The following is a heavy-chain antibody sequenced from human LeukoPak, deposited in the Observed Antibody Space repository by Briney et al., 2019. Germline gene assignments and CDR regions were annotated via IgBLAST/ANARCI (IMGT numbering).Heavy chain of an antibody. D-gene: IGHD3-16*01. CDR3: AKDHIGLPPVAFDI. CDR1: GFTFSSYG. V-gene: IGHV3-33*06. J-gene: IGHJ3*02. CDR2: IWYDGSNK. Sequence: QPGGSLRLSCAASGFTFSSYGMHWVRQAPGKGLEWVAVIWYDGSNKYYADSVKGRFTISRDNSKNTLYLQMNSLRAEDTAVYYCAKDHIGLPPVAFDIWGQGTMVTVSS.